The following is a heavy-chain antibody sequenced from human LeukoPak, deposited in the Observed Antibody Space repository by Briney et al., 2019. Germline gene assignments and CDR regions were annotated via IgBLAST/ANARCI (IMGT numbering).Heavy chain of an antibody. CDR1: GGSISSSSYY. V-gene: IGHV4-39*01. J-gene: IGHJ3*02. CDR2: IYYSGST. D-gene: IGHD2-2*01. CDR3: EGGIVVVPAAIPDAFDI. Sequence: ASETLSRTCTVSGGSISSSSYYWGWIRQPPGKGLEWIGSIYYSGSTYYNPSLKSRVTISVDTSKNQFSLKLSSVTAADTAVYYCEGGIVVVPAAIPDAFDIWGQGTMVTVSS.